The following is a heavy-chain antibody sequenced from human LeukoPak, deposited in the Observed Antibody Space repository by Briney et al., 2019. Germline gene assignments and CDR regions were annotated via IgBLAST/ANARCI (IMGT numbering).Heavy chain of an antibody. V-gene: IGHV4-39*07. J-gene: IGHJ5*02. Sequence: PSETLSLTCTVSGGSISSSSYYWGWIRQPPGKGLEWIGSIYYSGSTYYNPSLKSRVTISVDTSKNQFSLKLSSVTAADTAVYYCARWGRKTENWFDPWGQGTLVTVSS. CDR1: GGSISSSSYY. CDR3: ARWGRKTENWFDP. CDR2: IYYSGST. D-gene: IGHD3-16*01.